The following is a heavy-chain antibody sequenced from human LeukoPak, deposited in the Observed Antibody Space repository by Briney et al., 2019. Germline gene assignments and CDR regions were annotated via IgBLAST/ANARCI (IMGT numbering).Heavy chain of an antibody. CDR3: AREGGDYGDYVLSY. Sequence: GGSLRLSCAASGFTFSSYWMSWVRQAPGKGLEWVANIKQDGSEKYHVDSVKGRFTISRDNAKNSLYLQMNSLRAEDTAVYYCAREGGDYGDYVLSYWGQGTLVTVSS. D-gene: IGHD4-17*01. J-gene: IGHJ4*02. CDR2: IKQDGSEK. V-gene: IGHV3-7*01. CDR1: GFTFSSYW.